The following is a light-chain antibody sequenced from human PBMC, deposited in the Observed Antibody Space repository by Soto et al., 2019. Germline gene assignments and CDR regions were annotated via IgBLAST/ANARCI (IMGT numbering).Light chain of an antibody. V-gene: IGKV1-5*03. J-gene: IGKJ1*01. CDR1: QSISSW. Sequence: DIQMTQSPSTLSASVGDRVTITCRASQSISSWLAWYQHKPGKAPKLLIYKASSLESGVPSRFSGSGSGTEFTLTLRSLQPDDFATYYCQQYNSYSWTFGQGTKVEIK. CDR3: QQYNSYSWT. CDR2: KAS.